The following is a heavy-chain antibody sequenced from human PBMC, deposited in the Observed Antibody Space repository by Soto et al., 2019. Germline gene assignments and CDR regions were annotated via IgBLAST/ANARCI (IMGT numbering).Heavy chain of an antibody. V-gene: IGHV4-34*01. CDR3: ARGSGASIYYYYGMDV. J-gene: IGHJ6*02. Sequence: SETLSLTCAVYGGSFSGYYWSWIRQPPGKGLEWIGEINHSGSTNYNPSLKSRVTISVDTSKNQFSLKLSSVTAADTAVYYCARGSGASIYYYYGMDVWGQGTTVTVSS. D-gene: IGHD3-10*01. CDR2: INHSGST. CDR1: GGSFSGYY.